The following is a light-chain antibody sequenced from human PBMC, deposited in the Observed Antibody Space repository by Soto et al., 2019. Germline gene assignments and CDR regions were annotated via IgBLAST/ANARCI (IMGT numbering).Light chain of an antibody. CDR1: QSVSSSY. CDR2: GAS. V-gene: IGKV3-20*01. CDR3: QQYNNWPPFT. J-gene: IGKJ3*01. Sequence: EIVLTQSPGTLSLSPGERATLSCRASQSVSSSYLAWYQQKPGQAPRLLIYGASSRATGIPDRFSGSGSGTDFTLTISRLEPEDFAVYYCQQYNNWPPFTLGPGTKVDIK.